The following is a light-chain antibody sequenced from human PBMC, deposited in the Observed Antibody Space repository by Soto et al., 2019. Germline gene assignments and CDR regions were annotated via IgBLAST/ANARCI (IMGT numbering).Light chain of an antibody. J-gene: IGLJ1*01. CDR3: SSYTSSSTYV. V-gene: IGLV2-14*01. Sequence: ALTQPASVSGSPGQSITISCTGTSSDVGGYNYVSWYQQHPGKAPKLMIYEVSNRPSGVSNRFSGSKSGNTASLTISGLQAEDEADYYCSSYTSSSTYVFGTGTKVTAL. CDR1: SSDVGGYNY. CDR2: EVS.